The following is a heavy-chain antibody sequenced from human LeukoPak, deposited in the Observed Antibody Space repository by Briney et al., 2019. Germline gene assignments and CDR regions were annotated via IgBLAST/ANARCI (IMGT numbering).Heavy chain of an antibody. J-gene: IGHJ6*02. V-gene: IGHV3-21*01. Sequence: PGGSLRLSCAAPGFTFTSYTMNWVRQAPGKGLEWVSSISSSNSDISYADSVKGRFTISRDNAKNSLYLQMNSLRAEDTAVYYCARDSKTVYYYYGMDVWGQGTTVTVSS. CDR3: ARDSKTVYYYYGMDV. CDR2: ISSSNSDI. CDR1: GFTFTSYT.